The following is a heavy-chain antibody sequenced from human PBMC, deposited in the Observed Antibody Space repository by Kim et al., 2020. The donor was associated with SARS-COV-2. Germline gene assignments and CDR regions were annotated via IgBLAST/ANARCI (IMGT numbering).Heavy chain of an antibody. J-gene: IGHJ6*02. D-gene: IGHD3-9*01. CDR2: ISSSGRVT. Sequence: GGSLRLSCIGSGFTFANYPISWVRQAPGKGLEWVAGISSSGRVTYYADSVRGRFTISRDNSKNTVYVEVNSLRAEDTARYYCATTLKTVYVIQYYYYAMDVWGQGTTVTVSS. CDR3: ATTLKTVYVIQYYYYAMDV. V-gene: IGHV3-23*01. CDR1: GFTFANYP.